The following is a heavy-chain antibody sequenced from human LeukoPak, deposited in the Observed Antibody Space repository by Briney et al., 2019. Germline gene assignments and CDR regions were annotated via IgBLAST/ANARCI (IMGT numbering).Heavy chain of an antibody. CDR3: ARELGRRGGAFDI. CDR1: GGSISSGGYY. Sequence: PSETLSLTCTVSGGSISSGGYYWSWIRQHPGKGLEWIGYIYYSGTTYYNPSLKSRVTISVDTSKNQFSLKLSSVTAADTAEYYCARELGRRGGAFDIWGQGTMVTVSS. J-gene: IGHJ3*02. CDR2: IYYSGTT. D-gene: IGHD7-27*01. V-gene: IGHV4-31*03.